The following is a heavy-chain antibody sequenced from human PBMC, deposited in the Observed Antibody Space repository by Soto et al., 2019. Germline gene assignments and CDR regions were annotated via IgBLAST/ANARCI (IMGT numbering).Heavy chain of an antibody. Sequence: QLQESGPGLVKPSETLSLTCSVSGDSINSDKYYWGWIRQPPGKGLEWIGRIYYRGNTYYNPSLKTRVTISLDKSKSQFSLRLNSVTAADSAVYFCARLEGLATISYYFDFWCKGAQVTVSS. CDR2: IYYRGNT. CDR1: GDSINSDKYY. J-gene: IGHJ4*02. CDR3: ARLEGLATISYYFDF. V-gene: IGHV4-39*01. D-gene: IGHD3-9*01.